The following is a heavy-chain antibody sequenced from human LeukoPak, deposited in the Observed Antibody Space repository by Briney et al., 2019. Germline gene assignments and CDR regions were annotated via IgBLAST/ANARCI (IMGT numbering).Heavy chain of an antibody. CDR3: VKDSEATFDY. V-gene: IGHV3-48*03. J-gene: IGHJ4*02. CDR2: MSSSGSSI. CDR1: GFIFSNYD. Sequence: GGSLRLSCAASGFIFSNYDMNWVRQAPGEGLEWISYMSSSGSSIYYADSVKGRFTISRDNAKNSLYLQMNSLRAGDTAVYYCVKDSEATFDYWGQGTLVTVSS.